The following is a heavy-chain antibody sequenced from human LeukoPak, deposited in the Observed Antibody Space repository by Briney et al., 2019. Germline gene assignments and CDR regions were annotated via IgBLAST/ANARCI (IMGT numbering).Heavy chain of an antibody. J-gene: IGHJ4*02. Sequence: GGSLRLSCAASGFTFSNYWMHWIRQVPGKGLVWVSHIKYDGSATNYADSVKGRFTISRDNAKNTLYLQMNSLRAEDTAVYYCVSGSLQSGYNFDYWGQGDLVTVSS. V-gene: IGHV3-74*01. CDR3: VSGSLQSGYNFDY. CDR2: IKYDGSAT. CDR1: GFTFSNYW. D-gene: IGHD3-3*01.